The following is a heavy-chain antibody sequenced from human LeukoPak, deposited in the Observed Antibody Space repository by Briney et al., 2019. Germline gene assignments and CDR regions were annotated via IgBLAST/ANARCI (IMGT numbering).Heavy chain of an antibody. CDR2: INHSGST. Sequence: SETLSLTCAVYGGSFSGYYWSWIRQPPGKGLEWIGEINHSGSTNYNPSLKSRVTISVDTSKNQFSLKLSPVTAADTAVYYCARGFRYFDWLLIGGPTFDYWGQGTLVTVSS. D-gene: IGHD3-9*01. J-gene: IGHJ4*02. CDR3: ARGFRYFDWLLIGGPTFDY. V-gene: IGHV4-34*01. CDR1: GGSFSGYY.